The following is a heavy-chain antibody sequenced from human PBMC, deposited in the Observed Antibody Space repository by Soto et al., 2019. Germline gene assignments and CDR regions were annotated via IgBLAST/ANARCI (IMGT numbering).Heavy chain of an antibody. CDR1: GGSISSGNYY. J-gene: IGHJ4*02. CDR2: MYYSGST. CDR3: ARASSHDFWSGYRLDL. Sequence: LSLTCTVSGGSISSGNYYWTWIRQHPGKGLEWVGYMYYSGSTYYNPSLKSRVTISIDTSKNQFSLKLRSVTAADTAVYYCARASSHDFWSGYRLDLWGQGTLVTVSS. D-gene: IGHD3-3*01. V-gene: IGHV4-31*03.